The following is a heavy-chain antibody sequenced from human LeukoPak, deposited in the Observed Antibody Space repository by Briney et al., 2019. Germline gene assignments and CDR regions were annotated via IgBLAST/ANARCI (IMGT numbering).Heavy chain of an antibody. D-gene: IGHD6-6*01. J-gene: IGHJ4*02. V-gene: IGHV4-34*01. CDR1: GGSFSGYY. CDR2: IYYTENT. Sequence: PSETLSLTCAVYGGSFSGYYWSWIRQPPGKGLEWIGSIYYTENTYYSPSLKSRVTMSVDTSKNQFSLKLSSVTAADTAVYYCASGYSSSSFDYWGPGTLVTVSS. CDR3: ASGYSSSSFDY.